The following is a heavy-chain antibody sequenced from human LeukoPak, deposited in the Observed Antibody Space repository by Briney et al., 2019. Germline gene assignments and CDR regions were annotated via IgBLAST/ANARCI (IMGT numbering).Heavy chain of an antibody. Sequence: GGSLRLSCAASGFTFSSYSMNWVRQAPGKGLEWVSYISSSSSTIYYADSVKGRFTISRDNAKNSLYLQMNSLRAEDTAVYYCARGGITGTPGFDPWGQGTLVTVSP. CDR3: ARGGITGTPGFDP. V-gene: IGHV3-48*04. CDR1: GFTFSSYS. CDR2: ISSSSSTI. J-gene: IGHJ5*02. D-gene: IGHD1-20*01.